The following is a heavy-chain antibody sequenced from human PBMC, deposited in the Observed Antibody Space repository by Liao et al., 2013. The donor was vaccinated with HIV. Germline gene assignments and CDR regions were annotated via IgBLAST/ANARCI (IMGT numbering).Heavy chain of an antibody. CDR3: ARDRGDNYDSSGYYYVGWFDP. V-gene: IGHV4-30-4*08. J-gene: IGHJ5*02. Sequence: QVQLQESGPGLMKPSQTLSLTCTVSGASIRNGDYYWSWIRQPPGKGLEWIGHISYSGSTYYNPSLKRRVTISLDTSKNQFSLKLNSVTAADTAVYYCARDRGDNYDSSGYYYVGWFDPWGQGTQVTVSS. CDR2: ISYSGST. CDR1: GASIRNGDYY. D-gene: IGHD3-22*01.